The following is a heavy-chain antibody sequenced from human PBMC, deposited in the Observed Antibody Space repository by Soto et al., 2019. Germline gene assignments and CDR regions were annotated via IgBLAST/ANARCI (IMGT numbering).Heavy chain of an antibody. J-gene: IGHJ4*02. Sequence: QVQLVESGGGVVQPGRSLRLSCAASGFTFSSYGMNWVRQAPGKGLEWVAVISYDGSNKYYADSVKGRFTISRDNSKNTLYLQMNSLRAEDTAVYYCAKDYRVLPAAMRGDFDYWGQGTLVTVSS. CDR3: AKDYRVLPAAMRGDFDY. CDR2: ISYDGSNK. CDR1: GFTFSSYG. D-gene: IGHD2-2*01. V-gene: IGHV3-30*18.